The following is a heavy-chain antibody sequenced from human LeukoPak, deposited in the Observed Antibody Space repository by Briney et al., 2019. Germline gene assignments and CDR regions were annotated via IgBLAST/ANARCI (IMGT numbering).Heavy chain of an antibody. J-gene: IGHJ4*02. Sequence: SETLSLTCTVSGGSLSNYFWSWMRQPPGKGPEWVGYIYYSGSANYNPSLQSRVTISVDTSKNQFSLKLSSVTAADTAVYYCARRITIFGVGRSFWDYWGQGTLVTVSS. CDR3: ARRITIFGVGRSFWDY. CDR2: IYYSGSA. CDR1: GGSLSNYF. V-gene: IGHV4-59*12. D-gene: IGHD3-3*01.